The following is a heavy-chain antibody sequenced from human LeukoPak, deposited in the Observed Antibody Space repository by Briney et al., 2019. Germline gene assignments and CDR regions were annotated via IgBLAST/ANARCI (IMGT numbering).Heavy chain of an antibody. CDR1: GGSFSGYY. D-gene: IGHD3-10*01. CDR2: IYYSGST. CDR3: ARVGLVEGYYYGSGSPSANWFDP. Sequence: SETLSLTCAVYGGSFSGYYWSWIRQPPGKGLEWIGYIYYSGSTNYNPSLKSRVTISVDTSKNQFSLKLSSVTAADTAVYYCARVGLVEGYYYGSGSPSANWFDPWGQGTLVTVSS. J-gene: IGHJ5*02. V-gene: IGHV4-59*01.